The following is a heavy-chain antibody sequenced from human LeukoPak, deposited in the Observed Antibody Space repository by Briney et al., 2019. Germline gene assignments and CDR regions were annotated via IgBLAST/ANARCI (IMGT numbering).Heavy chain of an antibody. Sequence: SETLSLTCAVYGGSITGYYWSWIRQTPGRGLEWVGEIHYTGATSYNPSLKSRATISTDTSKNQFSLRLSSVTAADTAVYYCARGNILTGYCFDFRGQGTLVTVSS. CDR2: IHYTGAT. CDR1: GGSITGYY. J-gene: IGHJ4*02. V-gene: IGHV4-34*01. CDR3: ARGNILTGYCFDF. D-gene: IGHD3-9*01.